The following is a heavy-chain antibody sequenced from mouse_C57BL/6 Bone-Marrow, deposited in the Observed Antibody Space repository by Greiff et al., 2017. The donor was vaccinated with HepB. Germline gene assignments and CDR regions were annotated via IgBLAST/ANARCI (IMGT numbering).Heavy chain of an antibody. J-gene: IGHJ3*01. CDR1: GYAFTNYL. V-gene: IGHV1-54*01. CDR3: ARSRDGNYVFAY. D-gene: IGHD2-1*01. CDR2: INPGSGGT. Sequence: QVQLQQSGAELVRPGTSVKVSCKASGYAFTNYLIEWVKQRPGQGLEWIGVINPGSGGTNYNEKFKGKATLTADKSSSTAYMQLSSLTSEDSAVYFCARSRDGNYVFAYWGQGTLVTVSA.